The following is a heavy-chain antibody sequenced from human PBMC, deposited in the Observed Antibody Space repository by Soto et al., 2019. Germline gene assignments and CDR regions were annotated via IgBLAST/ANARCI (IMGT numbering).Heavy chain of an antibody. V-gene: IGHV3-15*01. D-gene: IGHD3-3*01. CDR1: GFTFSKAW. CDR2: IKNKTDGGTT. J-gene: IGHJ4*02. Sequence: EVQLVQSGGGLVKPGGSLRLSCAASGFTFSKAWMSWVRLTPGKGLEWVGRIKNKTDGGTTDYPAPVRGRFTISRDDSRNTLYQQMNSLKTEDTAVYYCTTDPYYDFWSGYHFNCWGQGTLVTVSS. CDR3: TTDPYYDFWSGYHFNC.